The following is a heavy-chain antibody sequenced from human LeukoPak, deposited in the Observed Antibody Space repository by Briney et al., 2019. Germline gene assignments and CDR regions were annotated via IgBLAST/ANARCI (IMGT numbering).Heavy chain of an antibody. CDR3: ARTTRYYYYGMDV. J-gene: IGHJ6*02. CDR1: GGSISSGDYY. CDR2: IYYSGST. V-gene: IGHV4-39*01. Sequence: SETLSLTCTVSGGSISSGDYYWSWIRQPPGKGLEWIGSIYYSGSTYYNPSLKSRVTISVDTSKNQFSLKLSSVTAADTAVYYCARTTRYYYYGMDVWGQGTTVTVSS. D-gene: IGHD1-1*01.